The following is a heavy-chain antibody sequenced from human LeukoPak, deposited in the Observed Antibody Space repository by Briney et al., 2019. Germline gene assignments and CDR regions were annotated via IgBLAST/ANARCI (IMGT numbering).Heavy chain of an antibody. CDR3: SGFYDLARNRPYYFDY. CDR1: GGSFSGYY. CDR2: INHSGST. D-gene: IGHD5/OR15-5a*01. J-gene: IGHJ4*02. V-gene: IGHV4-34*01. Sequence: PSETLSLTCAVYGGSFSGYYWSWIRQPPGKGLEWIGEINHSGSTNYNPSLKSRVAISVDTSKNQFSLKLSSVTAADTAVYYCSGFYDLARNRPYYFDYWGQGTLVTVSS.